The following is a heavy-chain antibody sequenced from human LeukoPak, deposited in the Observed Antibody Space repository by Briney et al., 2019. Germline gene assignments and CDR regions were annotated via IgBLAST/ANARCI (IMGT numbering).Heavy chain of an antibody. CDR3: ATPQLEEGNFGSGYEAYYYGLDV. Sequence: GASVKVSCKASGYTFTGYYMHWVRQAPGQGLEWMGWINPNSGGTNYAQKFQGRVTMTRDTSISTAYMELSRLRSDDTAVYFCATPQLEEGNFGSGYEAYYYGLDVWGQGTTITVTS. CDR1: GYTFTGYY. D-gene: IGHD3-10*01. CDR2: INPNSGGT. V-gene: IGHV1-2*02. J-gene: IGHJ6*02.